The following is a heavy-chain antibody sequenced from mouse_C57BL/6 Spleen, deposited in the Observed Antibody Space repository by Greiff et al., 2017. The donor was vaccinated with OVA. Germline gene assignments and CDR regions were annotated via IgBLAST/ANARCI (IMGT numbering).Heavy chain of an antibody. Sequence: QVQLQQSGAELARPGASVKLSCKASGYTFPSYGISWVKQRTGQGLEWIGEIYPRSGNTYYNEKFKGKATLTADKSSSTAYMELRSLTSESSAVYFCAYSSGSGPYYFAYWGQGTTRTVSS. CDR1: GYTFPSYG. V-gene: IGHV1-81*01. J-gene: IGHJ2*01. CDR3: AYSSGSGPYYFAY. D-gene: IGHD1-1*01. CDR2: IYPRSGNT.